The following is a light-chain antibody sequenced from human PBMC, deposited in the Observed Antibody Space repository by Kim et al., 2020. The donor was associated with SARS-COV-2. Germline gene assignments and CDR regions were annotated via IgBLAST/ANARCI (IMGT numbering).Light chain of an antibody. J-gene: IGKJ1*01. CDR1: QSVSSSY. V-gene: IGKV3-20*01. Sequence: APGERATLACRASQSVSSSYLAWYQQKPGQAPRLLIYGVSSRATGISDRFSGSGSGTDFTLTISRLEPEDFAVYSCQQYGTLPWTFGQGTKVDIK. CDR3: QQYGTLPWT. CDR2: GVS.